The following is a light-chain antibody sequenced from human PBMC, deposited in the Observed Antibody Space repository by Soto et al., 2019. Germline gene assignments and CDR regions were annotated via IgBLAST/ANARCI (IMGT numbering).Light chain of an antibody. CDR3: QQYNSYSVWT. Sequence: DIHMTQSPSTLSASVLDRFTITCRASQSISSWLAWYQQKPGKAPKLLIYDASSLESGVPSRFSGSGSGAEFTLTISSLQPDDFATSYCQQYNSYSVWTFGQGTKVDIK. J-gene: IGKJ2*01. V-gene: IGKV1-5*01. CDR1: QSISSW. CDR2: DAS.